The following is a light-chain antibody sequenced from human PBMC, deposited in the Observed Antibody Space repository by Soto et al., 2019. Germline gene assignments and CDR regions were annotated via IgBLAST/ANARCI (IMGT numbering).Light chain of an antibody. J-gene: IGKJ4*01. V-gene: IGKV1-39*01. CDR3: QQGYSTPLT. CDR1: QSISSN. CDR2: AAS. Sequence: DIQMTHSPSSLSASVGDRVTITCRASQSISSNLNWYQQKPGKAPKLLIYAASSLQSGVPSRFSGGGSGTDFTLTISSLQPEDFATYSCQQGYSTPLTFGGGTKVDIK.